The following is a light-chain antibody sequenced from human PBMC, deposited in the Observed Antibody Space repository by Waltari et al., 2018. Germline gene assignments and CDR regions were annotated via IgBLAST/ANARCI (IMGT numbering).Light chain of an antibody. V-gene: IGLV2-23*02. CDR2: EVS. Sequence: QHHPGQAPTPLFYEVSRRPSGVSNRFSGSKSGNRASLTISGLQAEDEADYYCCSYAGSSTLDVVFGGGTKLTVL. CDR3: CSYAGSSTLDVV. J-gene: IGLJ2*01.